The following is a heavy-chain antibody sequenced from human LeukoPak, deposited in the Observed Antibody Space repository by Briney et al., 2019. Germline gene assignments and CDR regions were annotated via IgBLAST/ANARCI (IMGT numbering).Heavy chain of an antibody. V-gene: IGHV1-18*01. J-gene: IGHJ4*02. Sequence: ASVKVSCKASGYTFTSSGVSWVRQAPGQGLEWMGWISTYNDNTNYAQNLQGRVTLTTDTSTSTAYMELRNLRSVDTAVYYCARDADSSSPDYFDYWGQGTLVTVSS. CDR2: ISTYNDNT. CDR3: ARDADSSSPDYFDY. CDR1: GYTFTSSG. D-gene: IGHD6-6*01.